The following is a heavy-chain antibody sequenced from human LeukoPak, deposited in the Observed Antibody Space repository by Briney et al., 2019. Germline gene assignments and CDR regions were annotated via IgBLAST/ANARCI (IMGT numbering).Heavy chain of an antibody. J-gene: IGHJ4*02. Sequence: TGGSLRLSCAASGFTFSSYGMHWVRQAPGKGLEWVAVISYDGSNKYYADSVKGRFTISRDNSKNTLYLQMNSLRAEDTAVYYCAKVSHPNSNFDYWGQGTLVTVSS. CDR2: ISYDGSNK. V-gene: IGHV3-30*18. CDR1: GFTFSSYG. CDR3: AKVSHPNSNFDY. D-gene: IGHD4/OR15-4a*01.